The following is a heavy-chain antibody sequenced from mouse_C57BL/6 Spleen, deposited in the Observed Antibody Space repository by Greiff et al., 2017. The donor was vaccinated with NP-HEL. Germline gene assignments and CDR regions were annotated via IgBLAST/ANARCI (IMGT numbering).Heavy chain of an antibody. CDR3: ARYKDFSGSAWFAY. CDR2: IRNKANGYTT. V-gene: IGHV7-3*01. Sequence: EVMLVESGGGLVQPGGSLSLSCAASGFTFTDYYMSWVRQPPGKALEWLGFIRNKANGYTTEYSASVKGRFTISRDNSQSILYLQMNALRAEDSDTYYCARYKDFSGSAWFAYWGKGTLVTVSA. D-gene: IGHD6-2*01. CDR1: GFTFTDYY. J-gene: IGHJ3*01.